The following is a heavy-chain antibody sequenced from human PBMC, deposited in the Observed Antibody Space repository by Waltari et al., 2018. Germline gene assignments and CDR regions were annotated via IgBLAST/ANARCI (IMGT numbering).Heavy chain of an antibody. J-gene: IGHJ2*01. CDR2: IYHSGRT. Sequence: QVQLQESGPGLVKPSETLSLTCAVSGYSISSGYYWGWIRQPPGKGLEWMGSIYHSGRTDDNPSLKSRVTISVDTSKNQFSLKLSSVTAADTAVYYCARRYSGYDPSYWYFDLWGRGTLVTVSS. V-gene: IGHV4-38-2*01. CDR1: GYSISSGYY. CDR3: ARRYSGYDPSYWYFDL. D-gene: IGHD5-12*01.